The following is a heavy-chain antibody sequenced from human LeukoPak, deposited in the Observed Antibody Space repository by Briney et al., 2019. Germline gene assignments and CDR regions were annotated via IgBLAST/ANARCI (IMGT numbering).Heavy chain of an antibody. D-gene: IGHD3-10*01. V-gene: IGHV3-11*04. Sequence: GGSLRLSCAASGFIFSDYYMTWIRQAPGKGLEWVSYISSSDSILYYADSVKGRFTISRDNAKNSLYLQMNSLRAEDTAVYYCARHMVRGVFDYWGQGTLVTVSS. J-gene: IGHJ4*02. CDR1: GFIFSDYY. CDR3: ARHMVRGVFDY. CDR2: ISSSDSIL.